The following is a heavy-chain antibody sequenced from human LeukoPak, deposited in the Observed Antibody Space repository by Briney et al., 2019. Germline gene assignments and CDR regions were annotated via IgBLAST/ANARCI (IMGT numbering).Heavy chain of an antibody. J-gene: IGHJ5*02. V-gene: IGHV3-7*01. D-gene: IGHD3-16*01. CDR3: ASQSYARFDP. CDR1: GFTFSSYS. CDR2: IQPDGSEQ. Sequence: GGSLRLSCAASGFTFSSYSMNWVRQAPGKGLEWVGNIQPDGSEQYPVDSVKGRFTISRDNARNSLFLQMNSLRVEDTAVYYCASQSYARFDPWGQGTLVTVSS.